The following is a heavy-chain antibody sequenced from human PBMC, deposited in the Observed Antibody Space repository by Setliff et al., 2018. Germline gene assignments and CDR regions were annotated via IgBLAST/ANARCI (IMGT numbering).Heavy chain of an antibody. J-gene: IGHJ6*03. V-gene: IGHV1-69*05. Sequence: SVKVSCKASGGTFSSYAISWVRQAPGQGLEWMGGIIPIFGNTKYSQKFQGRVTITRDTSASTAYMELSSLRSEDTAVYYCARVTRLSVDGYNYVSYYYYYMDVWGKGTTVTVSS. CDR1: GGTFSSYA. CDR2: IIPIFGNT. CDR3: ARVTRLSVDGYNYVSYYYYYMDV. D-gene: IGHD5-12*01.